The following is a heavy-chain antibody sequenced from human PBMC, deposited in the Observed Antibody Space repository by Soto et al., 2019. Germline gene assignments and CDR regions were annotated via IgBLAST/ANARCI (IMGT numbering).Heavy chain of an antibody. CDR2: ISPYNGNT. D-gene: IGHD2-15*01. J-gene: IGHJ4*02. CDR1: RYTFTNFG. Sequence: QVQLVQSGAEVKKPGASVKVSCKASRYTFTNFGISWVRQAPGQGLAWMGWISPYNGNTNYAQKLQGRVTMTTDTATSTAYMELRSLRSDDTAVYYCARDTGSHQDYWGQGTLVTVSS. CDR3: ARDTGSHQDY. V-gene: IGHV1-18*01.